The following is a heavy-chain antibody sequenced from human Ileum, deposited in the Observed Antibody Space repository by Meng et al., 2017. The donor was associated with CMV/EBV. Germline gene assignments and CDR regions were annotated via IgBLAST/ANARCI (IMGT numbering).Heavy chain of an antibody. D-gene: IGHD4-23*01. J-gene: IGHJ6*02. V-gene: IGHV3-33*01. CDR3: ARANGGREGYYYYDMDV. CDR1: GFTFSSYG. Sequence: GGSLRLSCVASGFTFSSYGMHWVRQAPDKGLEWVAVIWFDGTNRYYADSVKGRFTISRDDSKNMLFLQMNSLRAEDTGVYYCARANGGREGYYYYDMDVWGQGTTVTVSS. CDR2: IWFDGTNR.